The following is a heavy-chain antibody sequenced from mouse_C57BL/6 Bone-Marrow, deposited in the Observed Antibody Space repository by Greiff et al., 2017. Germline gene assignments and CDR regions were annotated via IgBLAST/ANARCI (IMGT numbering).Heavy chain of an antibody. V-gene: IGHV5-6*01. CDR1: GFTFSSYG. CDR3: AIKEVYYGISWFAY. Sequence: EVQRVESGGDLVKPGGSLKLSCAASGFTFSSYGMSWVRQTPDKRLEWVANISSGGSYTYYPDSVKGRFTISRDNAKNTLYLQMSSLKSEDTAMYYCAIKEVYYGISWFAYWGQGTLVTVSA. CDR2: ISSGGSYT. D-gene: IGHD2-1*01. J-gene: IGHJ3*01.